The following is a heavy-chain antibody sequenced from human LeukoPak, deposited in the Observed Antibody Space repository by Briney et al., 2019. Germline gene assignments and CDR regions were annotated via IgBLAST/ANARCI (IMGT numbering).Heavy chain of an antibody. CDR2: INSGSSHI. V-gene: IGHV3-21*01. D-gene: IGHD3-22*01. J-gene: IGHJ6*04. Sequence: GGSLGLSCAVSGFTFSSYSMNWVRQAPGKGLEWVSSINSGSSHIYYADSVKGRFTISRDNAKNSLYLQMNSLRVEDTAVYYCARGPTMKMDVWGKGTTVTVSS. CDR3: ARGPTMKMDV. CDR1: GFTFSSYS.